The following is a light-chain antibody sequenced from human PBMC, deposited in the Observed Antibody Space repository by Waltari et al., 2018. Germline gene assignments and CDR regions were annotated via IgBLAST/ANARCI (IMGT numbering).Light chain of an antibody. CDR2: IAS. Sequence: IQLTQSPSSLSASVGDRVTITCRASQGISSFLAWYQQKPGKAPKVLIYIASTLQSGVPSRFSGSGSGTDFSLTITSLQPEDFATYYCQQSYTTAYTFGQGTKLEIK. CDR1: QGISSF. CDR3: QQSYTTAYT. V-gene: IGKV1-39*01. J-gene: IGKJ2*01.